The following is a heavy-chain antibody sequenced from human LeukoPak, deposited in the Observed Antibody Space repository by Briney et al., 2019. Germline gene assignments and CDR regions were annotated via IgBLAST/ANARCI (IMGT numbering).Heavy chain of an antibody. J-gene: IGHJ4*02. CDR3: AKDILRWSFDY. Sequence: GGSLRLSCAASGFTFSRNAMSWVRQAPGKGLEWVSAIGNVDRDTYYADSVKGRFTISRDSSKNTLYLQMNRLTAEDTAVYYCAKDILRWSFDYWGQGTLVTVSS. V-gene: IGHV3-23*01. CDR2: IGNVDRDT. CDR1: GFTFSRNA. D-gene: IGHD4-23*01.